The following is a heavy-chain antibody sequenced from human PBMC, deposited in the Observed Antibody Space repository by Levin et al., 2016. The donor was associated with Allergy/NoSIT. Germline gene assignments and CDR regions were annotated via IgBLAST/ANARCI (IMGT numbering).Heavy chain of an antibody. Sequence: GESLKISCAASGFTFSSYGMHWVRQAPGKGLEWVAVISYDGSNKYYADSVKGRFTISRDNSKNTLYLQMNSLRAEDTAVYYCAKDVWYSGYDFNVNYYGMDVWGQGTTVTVSS. V-gene: IGHV3-30*18. CDR1: GFTFSSYG. CDR3: AKDVWYSGYDFNVNYYGMDV. D-gene: IGHD5-12*01. J-gene: IGHJ6*02. CDR2: ISYDGSNK.